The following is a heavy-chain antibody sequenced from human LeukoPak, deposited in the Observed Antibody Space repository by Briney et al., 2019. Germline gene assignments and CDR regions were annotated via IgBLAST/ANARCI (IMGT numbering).Heavy chain of an antibody. CDR2: INPSGGST. D-gene: IGHD2-15*01. J-gene: IGHJ4*02. CDR1: GYTFTSYY. V-gene: IGHV1-46*01. CDR3: ARASPLPVVPEY. Sequence: ASVKVSCKASGYTFTSYYMHWVRQAPGQGLEWMGIINPSGGSTGYAQKFQGRVTMTRDTSTSTVYMELSSLRSEDTAVYYCARASPLPVVPEYWGQGTLVTVSS.